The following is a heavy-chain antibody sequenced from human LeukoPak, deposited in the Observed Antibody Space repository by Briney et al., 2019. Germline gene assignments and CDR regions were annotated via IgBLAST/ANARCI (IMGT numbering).Heavy chain of an antibody. Sequence: ASVKVSCKASGYTFTSYGISWVRQAPGQGLEWMGWISAYNGNTNYAQKLQGRVTMTTDTSTSTAYMELRSLRSDDTAVYYCARVKNQYCYGSGSYYNRIIDYWGQGTLVTVSS. D-gene: IGHD3-10*01. CDR2: ISAYNGNT. CDR3: ARVKNQYCYGSGSYYNRIIDY. CDR1: GYTFTSYG. V-gene: IGHV1-18*01. J-gene: IGHJ4*02.